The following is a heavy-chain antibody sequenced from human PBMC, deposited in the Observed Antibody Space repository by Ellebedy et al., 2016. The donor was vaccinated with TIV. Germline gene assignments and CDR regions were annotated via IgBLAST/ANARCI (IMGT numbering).Heavy chain of an antibody. CDR1: GFIFSSYA. CDR2: VSYDGSHE. Sequence: GGSLRLXXAASGFIFSSYAMHWFRQTPGKGLEWVAAVSYDGSHEYYANSVKGRFTISRDNSKNTLYLQMDSLRAEDTAVYYCARGHSGGYLASNSDYWGQGTLVTVSS. J-gene: IGHJ4*02. CDR3: ARGHSGGYLASNSDY. D-gene: IGHD3-22*01. V-gene: IGHV3-30-3*01.